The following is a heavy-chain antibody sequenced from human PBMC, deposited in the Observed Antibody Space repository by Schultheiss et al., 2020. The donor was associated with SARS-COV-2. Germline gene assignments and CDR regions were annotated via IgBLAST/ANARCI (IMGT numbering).Heavy chain of an antibody. J-gene: IGHJ6*01. V-gene: IGHV3-30-3*01. Sequence: GGSLRLSFAASGFTFSSYAMHWVRQAPGKGLEWVAVISYDGSNKYYADSVKGRFTISRDNSKHTLFLQMNSLKTDDTGVYYCARDLARSTYFYYGMDVWGQATTVTVSS. CDR1: GFTFSSYA. CDR2: ISYDGSNK. CDR3: ARDLARSTYFYYGMDV. D-gene: IGHD2-21*01.